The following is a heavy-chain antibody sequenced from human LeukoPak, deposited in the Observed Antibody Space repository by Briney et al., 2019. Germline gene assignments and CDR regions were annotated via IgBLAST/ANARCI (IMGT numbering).Heavy chain of an antibody. CDR1: GCSLSDGHYY. CDR2: ISDSGST. Sequence: SETLSLTCIVSGCSLSDGHYYWSWIRQPPGKGLEWIGYISDSGSTTYNPSLKSRLSMSVDTSEKQFSLKLSSVTGADTAIYFCATYNVGDHSFDYWGQGTLVAVSS. CDR3: ATYNVGDHSFDY. J-gene: IGHJ4*02. V-gene: IGHV4-30-4*01. D-gene: IGHD2-21*01.